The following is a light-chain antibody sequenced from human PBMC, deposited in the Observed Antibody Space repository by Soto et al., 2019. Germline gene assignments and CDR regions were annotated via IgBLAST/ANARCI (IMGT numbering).Light chain of an antibody. V-gene: IGKV3-20*01. Sequence: ENVLTQSPGTLSLSPGERAILSCRASQSGGKNHLGWFQQKPGQAPRLLIHDASNRASGTPDRFSGSGSGTDFTLTISRLEPEDFAVYYCHQYAASPLTFGGGTKVEIK. CDR2: DAS. J-gene: IGKJ4*01. CDR3: HQYAASPLT. CDR1: QSGGKNH.